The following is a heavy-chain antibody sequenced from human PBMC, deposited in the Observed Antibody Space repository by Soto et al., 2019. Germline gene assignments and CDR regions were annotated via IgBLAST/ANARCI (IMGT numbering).Heavy chain of an antibody. CDR2: IIPIFGTA. D-gene: IGHD5-18*01. CDR3: ARASTWIQLWENNYYYYYGMDV. Sequence: GASVKVSCKASGGTFSSYAISWVRQAPGQGLEWMGGIIPIFGTANYAQKFQGRVTITADESTSTAYMELSSLGSEDTAVYYCARASTWIQLWENNYYYYYGMDVWGQGTTVTVSS. V-gene: IGHV1-69*13. CDR1: GGTFSSYA. J-gene: IGHJ6*02.